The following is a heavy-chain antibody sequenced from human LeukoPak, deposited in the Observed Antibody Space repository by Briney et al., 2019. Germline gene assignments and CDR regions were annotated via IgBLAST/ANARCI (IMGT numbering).Heavy chain of an antibody. CDR2: ISSSGSTI. Sequence: QPGGSLRLSCAASGFTFSSYEMNWVRQAPGEGLEWVSYISSSGSTIYYADSVKGRFTISRDNAKNSLYLQMNSLRAEDTAVYYCAELGITMIGGVWGKGTKVIISS. CDR1: GFTFSSYE. V-gene: IGHV3-48*03. J-gene: IGHJ6*04. D-gene: IGHD3-10*02. CDR3: AELGITMIGGV.